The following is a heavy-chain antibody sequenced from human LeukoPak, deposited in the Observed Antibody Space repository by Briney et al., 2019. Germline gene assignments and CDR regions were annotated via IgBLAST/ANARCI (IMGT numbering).Heavy chain of an antibody. V-gene: IGHV4-59*01. J-gene: IGHJ5*02. Sequence: KPSETLSLTCIVSGGSISNYYWTWIRQPPGKGLEWIGYINYSGNPNYNPSLKSRVTILVDTPKNQFSLRLSSVTAAGTAVYYCARAIAAAGTIRFDPWGQGTLVTVSS. CDR1: GGSISNYY. D-gene: IGHD6-13*01. CDR2: INYSGNP. CDR3: ARAIAAAGTIRFDP.